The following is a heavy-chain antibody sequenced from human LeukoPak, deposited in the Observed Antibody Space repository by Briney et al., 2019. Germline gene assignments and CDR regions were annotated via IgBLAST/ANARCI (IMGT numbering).Heavy chain of an antibody. V-gene: IGHV3-11*01. CDR3: ARDSNRGFDY. J-gene: IGHJ4*02. D-gene: IGHD3-16*01. CDR2: IRSSGSTI. Sequence: GGSLRLSCAASGFTFSDYYVSWIRQAPGKGLEWVSYIRSSGSTIYYADSVKGRFTISRDNAKNSLYLQMNSLRAEDTAVYYCARDSNRGFDYWGQGTLVTVSS. CDR1: GFTFSDYY.